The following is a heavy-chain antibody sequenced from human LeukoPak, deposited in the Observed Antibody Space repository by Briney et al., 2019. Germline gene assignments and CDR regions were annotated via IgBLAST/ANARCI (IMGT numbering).Heavy chain of an antibody. Sequence: GGSLRLSCTTSGFTFSSYTMNWVRQAPGKGLEWISYINSVSNTLYYADSVKGRFTISRDNAKNSLYLQMNSLRDEDTAVYYCARVREGIRYSSGWCDSWGQGTLVTVSS. V-gene: IGHV3-48*02. J-gene: IGHJ5*01. CDR2: INSVSNTL. CDR3: ARVREGIRYSSGWCDS. D-gene: IGHD6-19*01. CDR1: GFTFSSYT.